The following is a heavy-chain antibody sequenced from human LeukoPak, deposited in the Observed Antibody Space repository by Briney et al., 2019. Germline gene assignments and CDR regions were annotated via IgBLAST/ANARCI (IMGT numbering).Heavy chain of an antibody. CDR1: GFTFSSYE. D-gene: IGHD3-10*01. Sequence: GGSLRLSCAASGFTFSSYEMNWVRQAPGKGLEWVSYISSSGSTIYYADSVKGRFTISRDNAKNSLYLQMNSLRAEDTAVYYCARGKLWFGELLIYWGQGTLVTVSS. V-gene: IGHV3-48*03. J-gene: IGHJ4*02. CDR3: ARGKLWFGELLIY. CDR2: ISSSGSTI.